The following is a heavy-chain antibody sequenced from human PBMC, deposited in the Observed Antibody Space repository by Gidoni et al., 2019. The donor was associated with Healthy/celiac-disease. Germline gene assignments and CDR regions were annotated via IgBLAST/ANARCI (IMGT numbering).Heavy chain of an antibody. CDR3: ATVETIAAGSDY. CDR2: IDPSDSYT. V-gene: IGHV5-10-1*03. D-gene: IGHD6-6*01. J-gene: IGHJ4*02. CDR1: GYSFTSYW. Sequence: EVQLVQSGAEVKKPGESLRISCKGSGYSFTSYWISWVRQMPGKGLEWMGRIDPSDSYTNYSPSFQCHVTISADKSISTAYLQWSSLKASDTAMYYCATVETIAAGSDYWGQGTLVTVSS.